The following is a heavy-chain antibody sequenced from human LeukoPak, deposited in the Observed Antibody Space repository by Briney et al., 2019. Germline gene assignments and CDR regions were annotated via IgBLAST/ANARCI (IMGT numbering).Heavy chain of an antibody. Sequence: GGSLRLSCAASGFTFSSYSMNWVRQAPGKGLEWVSSISSSSSSYIYYADSVKGRFTISRDNAKNSLYLQMNSLRAEDTAVYYCASGGGSGGTHDYWGQGTLVTASS. V-gene: IGHV3-21*01. J-gene: IGHJ4*02. CDR2: ISSSSSSYI. CDR1: GFTFSSYS. D-gene: IGHD3-10*01. CDR3: ASGGGSGGTHDY.